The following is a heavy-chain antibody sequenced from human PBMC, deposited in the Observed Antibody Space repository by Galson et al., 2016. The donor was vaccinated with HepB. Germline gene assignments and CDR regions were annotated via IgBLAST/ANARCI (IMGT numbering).Heavy chain of an antibody. CDR2: ISYDGSLQ. J-gene: IGHJ4*02. D-gene: IGHD3-10*02. Sequence: SLRLSCAASGFTFGNYGMHWVRQPPGKGLEWEAVISYDGSLQFYEDSVKDRLTISRDNSKNTVYLQVNSLRPEDSAVYYCAKEKHVRMAHELDYGGQGTLV. V-gene: IGHV3-30*18. CDR1: GFTFGNYG. CDR3: AKEKHVRMAHELDY.